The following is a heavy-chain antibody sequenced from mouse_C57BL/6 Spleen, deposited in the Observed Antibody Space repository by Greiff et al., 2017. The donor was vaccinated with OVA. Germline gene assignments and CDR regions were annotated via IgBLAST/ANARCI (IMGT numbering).Heavy chain of an antibody. CDR3: ARGESGWFAY. J-gene: IGHJ3*01. V-gene: IGHV5-4*03. CDR1: GFTFSSYA. Sequence: DVKLVEPGGGFVKPGGSLKLSCAASGFTFSSYAMSWVRQTPEKRLEWVANISAGGSYTYYPDNVKGRFTISTDKAKNTLYLQLSHLKSEDTAMCYCARGESGWFAYWGQGTLVTVSA. CDR2: ISAGGSYT.